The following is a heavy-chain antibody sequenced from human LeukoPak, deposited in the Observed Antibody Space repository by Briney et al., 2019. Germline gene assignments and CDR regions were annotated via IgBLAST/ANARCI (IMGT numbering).Heavy chain of an antibody. D-gene: IGHD3-22*01. CDR2: INPNSGGT. V-gene: IGHV1-2*02. Sequence: ASVKVSCKASGYTFTGYYMHWVRQAPGQGLEWMGWINPNSGGTNYAQKFQGRVTMTSDTSISTAYMELSRLRSDDTAVYYCAREGYYDSSGFVDYWGQGTLVTVSS. CDR1: GYTFTGYY. CDR3: AREGYYDSSGFVDY. J-gene: IGHJ4*02.